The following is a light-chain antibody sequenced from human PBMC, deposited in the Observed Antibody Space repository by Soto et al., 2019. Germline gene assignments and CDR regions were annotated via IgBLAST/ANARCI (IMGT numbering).Light chain of an antibody. Sequence: DIQMTQSPATLSASLGDRVTITCRASQSISSWLDWYQQKPGKAPKLLIYKASSLESGVPSRFRGSGSGTDFTLTISSLQPEDVETYYCQQYNSYPLTFGGGTKGDTK. CDR3: QQYNSYPLT. CDR1: QSISSW. CDR2: KAS. V-gene: IGKV1-5*03. J-gene: IGKJ4*01.